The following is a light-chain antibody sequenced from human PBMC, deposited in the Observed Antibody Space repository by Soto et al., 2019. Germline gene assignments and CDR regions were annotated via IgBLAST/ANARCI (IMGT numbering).Light chain of an antibody. V-gene: IGLV1-40*01. Sequence: QAVVTQPPSVSGAPGQRVTISCTGSSSNIGAGYDVHWYQQLPGTAPKLLTYGNSNRPSGVPDRFSGSKSGTSASLAITGLQAEDEADYYCQSYDSSLSGSNVVFGGGTKLTVL. CDR1: SSNIGAGYD. CDR3: QSYDSSLSGSNVV. CDR2: GNS. J-gene: IGLJ2*01.